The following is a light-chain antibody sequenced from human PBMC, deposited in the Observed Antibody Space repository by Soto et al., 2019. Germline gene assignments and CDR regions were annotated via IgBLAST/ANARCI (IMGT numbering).Light chain of an antibody. V-gene: IGKV1-39*01. J-gene: IGKJ2*01. Sequence: DIQMTQSPSSLSASVGDRVTITCRASQSISSYLNWYQQKPGKAPKLLIYAASSLKSGVPSKFSGSGSGTDFTLSISILKPEDFATYYCQQSYSTPVFGQGTKLEIK. CDR1: QSISSY. CDR2: AAS. CDR3: QQSYSTPV.